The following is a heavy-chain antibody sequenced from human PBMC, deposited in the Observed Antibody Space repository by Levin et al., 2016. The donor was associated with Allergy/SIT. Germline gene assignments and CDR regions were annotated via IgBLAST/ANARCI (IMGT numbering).Heavy chain of an antibody. Sequence: WIRQPPGKGLEWVSSISSSSSYIYYADSVKGRFTISRDNAKNSLYLQMNSLRAEDTAVYYCARDASSYYYDSSGYRSHAFDIWGQGTMVTVSS. CDR3: ARDASSYYYDSSGYRSHAFDI. V-gene: IGHV3-21*01. J-gene: IGHJ3*02. D-gene: IGHD3-22*01. CDR2: ISSSSSYI.